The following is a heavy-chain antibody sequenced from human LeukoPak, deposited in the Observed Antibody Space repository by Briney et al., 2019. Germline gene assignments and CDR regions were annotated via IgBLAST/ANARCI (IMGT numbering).Heavy chain of an antibody. V-gene: IGHV3-48*03. D-gene: IGHD6-19*01. CDR3: ARRSYGSGGMIDY. CDR2: ISSSGSTI. Sequence: GGSLRLSCVASGFTFSSYEMNWVRQAPGKGLEWVSYISSSGSTIYYADSVKGRFTISRDNAENSLYLQMNSLRAEDTAVYYCARRSYGSGGMIDYWGQGTLVTVSS. J-gene: IGHJ4*02. CDR1: GFTFSSYE.